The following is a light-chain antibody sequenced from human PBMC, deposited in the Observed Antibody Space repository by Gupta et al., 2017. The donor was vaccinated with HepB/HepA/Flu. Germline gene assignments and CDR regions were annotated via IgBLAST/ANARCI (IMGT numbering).Light chain of an antibody. CDR3: QEYDDLPLT. CDR1: QDITQF. Sequence: DIQMTQSPSSLSASVGDRVTITCQASQDITQFLNWYQQKSGKAPKLLIYGASNLETGVPSRFSGSGSGTDFTFTISRLQPEDLATYYCQEYDDLPLTFGHGTKVDIK. CDR2: GAS. J-gene: IGKJ3*01. V-gene: IGKV1-33*01.